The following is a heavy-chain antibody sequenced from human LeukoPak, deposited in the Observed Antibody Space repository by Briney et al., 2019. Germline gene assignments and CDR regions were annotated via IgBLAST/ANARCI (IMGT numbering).Heavy chain of an antibody. D-gene: IGHD3-10*01. CDR3: ASDQRLTMARGIKGYGLDV. CDR2: VNPNSGGT. Sequence: ASVKVSCKASGYTFTGYYIHWVRQAPGQGLEWMGWVNPNSGGTNFAQKFQGRVTMTRDTSISTAHMELSSLRSDDTAVYYCASDQRLTMARGIKGYGLDVWGQGTTVTVSS. J-gene: IGHJ6*02. V-gene: IGHV1-2*02. CDR1: GYTFTGYY.